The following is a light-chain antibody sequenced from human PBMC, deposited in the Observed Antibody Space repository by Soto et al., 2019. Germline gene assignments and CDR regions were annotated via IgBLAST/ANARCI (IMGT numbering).Light chain of an antibody. CDR1: QSLLFTDGKIY. Sequence: DVVMTQSPLSLPVTLGQPASISCRSSQSLLFTDGKIYLNWFQQRPGQSPRRLIYKVSNRDSGVPDRFSGSGSDTDFTLKISRAEAEDVAVYYCMQGTHWPRTFGQGTKVEIK. CDR2: KVS. V-gene: IGKV2-30*01. J-gene: IGKJ1*01. CDR3: MQGTHWPRT.